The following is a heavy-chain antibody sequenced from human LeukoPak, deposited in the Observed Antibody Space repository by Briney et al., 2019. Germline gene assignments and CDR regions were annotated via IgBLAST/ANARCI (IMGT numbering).Heavy chain of an antibody. CDR1: GYTFTGYY. D-gene: IGHD3-10*01. CDR3: ARDSYGSGSGDAFDI. V-gene: IGHV1-2*02. CDR2: INPNSGGT. Sequence: GASVKVSCKASGYTFTGYYMHWVRQAPGQGLEWMGWINPNSGGTNYAQKFQGRVTMTRDTSISTAYMELSRLRSDDTAVYYCARDSYGSGSGDAFDIWGQGTMVTVSS. J-gene: IGHJ3*02.